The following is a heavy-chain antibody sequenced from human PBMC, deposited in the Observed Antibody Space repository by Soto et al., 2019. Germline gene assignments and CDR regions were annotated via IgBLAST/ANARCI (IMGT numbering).Heavy chain of an antibody. D-gene: IGHD3-22*01. CDR1: GGSISSGGYY. Sequence: QVQLQESGPGLVKPSQTLSLTCTVSGGSISSGGYYWSWIRQHPGKGLEWIGYIYYSGSTYYNPSLKRRVNISVDTSKNQFSLKLSSVTAADTAVYYCARGMGYYDSSGYYYLFDYWGQGTLVTVSS. J-gene: IGHJ4*02. V-gene: IGHV4-31*03. CDR2: IYYSGST. CDR3: ARGMGYYDSSGYYYLFDY.